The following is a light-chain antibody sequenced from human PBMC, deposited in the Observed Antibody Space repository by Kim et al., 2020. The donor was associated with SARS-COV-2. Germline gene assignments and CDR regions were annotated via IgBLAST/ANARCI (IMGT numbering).Light chain of an antibody. CDR2: TAS. CDR1: QNIDAW. Sequence: SAAVGDRVTITCRASQNIDAWLAWYQQKPGKAPKLLIYTASTLESGVPSRFSGSGSGTEFTLTISSLQPDDFATYYCQQYKTYPVTFGGGTKLEIK. J-gene: IGKJ4*01. CDR3: QQYKTYPVT. V-gene: IGKV1-5*03.